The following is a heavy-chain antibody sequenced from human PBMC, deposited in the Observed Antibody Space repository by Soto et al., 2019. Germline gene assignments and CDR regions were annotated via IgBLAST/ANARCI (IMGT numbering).Heavy chain of an antibody. D-gene: IGHD3-22*01. Sequence: QVQLVQSGDEVKKPGASVKDSCKASGYTFTNYGISWVRQAPGQGLEWMGWMRPYNGNTNYAQKLQGRVTMTTDTSSSTAYMELRGLRSDDTAIYYCARLIGDWFDPWGQGTLVTVSS. CDR1: GYTFTNYG. V-gene: IGHV1-18*01. J-gene: IGHJ5*02. CDR3: ARLIGDWFDP. CDR2: MRPYNGNT.